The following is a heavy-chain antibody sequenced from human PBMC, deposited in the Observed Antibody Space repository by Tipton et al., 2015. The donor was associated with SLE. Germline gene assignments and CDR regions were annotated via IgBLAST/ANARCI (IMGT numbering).Heavy chain of an antibody. Sequence: SLRLSCAASGFTFSSYSMNWVRQAPGKGLEWVSSISSSSSYIYYADSVKGRFTISRDNAKNSLYLQMNSLRAEDTAGYYCARDRDNGNYGWFDPWGQGTLVTVSS. CDR2: ISSSSSYI. V-gene: IGHV3-21*01. CDR3: ARDRDNGNYGWFDP. J-gene: IGHJ5*02. D-gene: IGHD1-7*01. CDR1: GFTFSSYS.